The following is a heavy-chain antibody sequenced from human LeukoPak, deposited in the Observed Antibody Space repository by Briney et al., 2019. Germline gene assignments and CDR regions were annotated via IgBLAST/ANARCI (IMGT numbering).Heavy chain of an antibody. CDR3: ARSHYYDSSGYYYVFDY. CDR2: MNPNSGNT. Sequence: ASVKVSCKASGYTFTSYDINWVRQATGQGLEWMGWMNPNSGNTGYAQKFQGRVTMTRNTSISTAYMELSSLRSEDTAVYYCARSHYYDSSGYYYVFDYWGQGTLVTVSS. D-gene: IGHD3-22*01. V-gene: IGHV1-8*01. J-gene: IGHJ4*02. CDR1: GYTFTSYD.